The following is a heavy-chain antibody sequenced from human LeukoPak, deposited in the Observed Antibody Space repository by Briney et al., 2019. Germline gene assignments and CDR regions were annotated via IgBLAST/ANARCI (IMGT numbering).Heavy chain of an antibody. V-gene: IGHV3-66*02. Sequence: GGSLRHSCAASGFTVSSNYMSWVRQAPGKGLEWVSVIYSGGSTYFADSVKGRFTISRDNSKNTLYLQMNSLRAEDTAVYYCAREYSQDDAFDIWGQGTMVTVSS. CDR1: GFTVSSNY. CDR3: AREYSQDDAFDI. D-gene: IGHD6-6*01. J-gene: IGHJ3*02. CDR2: IYSGGST.